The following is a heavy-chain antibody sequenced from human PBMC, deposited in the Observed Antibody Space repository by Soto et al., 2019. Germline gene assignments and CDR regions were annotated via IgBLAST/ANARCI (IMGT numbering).Heavy chain of an antibody. CDR1: GGSVTNSSYY. V-gene: IGHV4-39*01. CDR3: VSQRTTVPTQAYFDY. J-gene: IGHJ4*02. Sequence: DALSLSCDLSGGSVTNSSYYWGWIRQSPGKGLEWIGSVYYRGRSYSKSSVKSRVTISVDTSKNRFSLSLHSVTGSDTAVYFCVSQRTTVPTQAYFDYWGPGALVTVSS. D-gene: IGHD4-17*01. CDR2: VYYRGRS.